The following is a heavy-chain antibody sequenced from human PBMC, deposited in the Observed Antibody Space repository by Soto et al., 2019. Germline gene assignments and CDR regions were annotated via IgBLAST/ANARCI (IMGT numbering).Heavy chain of an antibody. Sequence: GASVKVSCKASGYTFTSYGISWVRQAPGQGLEWMGWISAYNGNTNYAQKLQGRVTMTTDTSTSTAYMELRSLRSDDTAVYYCARDSAIVGAAHFDYWGQGTPVTVSS. D-gene: IGHD1-26*01. CDR3: ARDSAIVGAAHFDY. CDR1: GYTFTSYG. V-gene: IGHV1-18*04. CDR2: ISAYNGNT. J-gene: IGHJ4*02.